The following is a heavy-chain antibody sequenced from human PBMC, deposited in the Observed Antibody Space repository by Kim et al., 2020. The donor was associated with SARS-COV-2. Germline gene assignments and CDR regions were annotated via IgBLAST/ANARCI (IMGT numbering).Heavy chain of an antibody. CDR2: IGSKTDNHAT. Sequence: GGSLRLSCAAAGSRFSDSEIHWVRQAPGKGLEWVGLIGSKTDNHATSYAESVKGRFILSRDDAKQTVYLQINSLEVEDSAVHYCRRPTPVAPPW. D-gene: IGHD2-21*01. J-gene: IGHJ5*02. CDR3: RRPTPVAPP. V-gene: IGHV3-73*01. CDR1: GSRFSDSE.